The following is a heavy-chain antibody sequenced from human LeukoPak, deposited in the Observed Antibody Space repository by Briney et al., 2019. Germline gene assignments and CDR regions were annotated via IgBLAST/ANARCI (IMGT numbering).Heavy chain of an antibody. J-gene: IGHJ4*02. CDR2: FYSSVST. CDR1: RGSLSSYY. D-gene: IGHD6-19*01. CDR3: ARPPDGYSSGWYNY. V-gene: IGHV4-4*07. Sequence: SGTLSLTCMVSRGSLSSYYWNWMRQSAGKGLEWIGRFYSSVSTDYNPSLKSRVTISVDTSKNQFSLKLSSVTAADTAVYYCARPPDGYSSGWYNYLGQGTLVTVSS.